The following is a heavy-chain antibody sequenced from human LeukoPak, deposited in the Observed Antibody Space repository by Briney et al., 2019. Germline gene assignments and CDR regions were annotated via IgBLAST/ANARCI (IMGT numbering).Heavy chain of an antibody. Sequence: PSETLSLTCTVSGGSISGSSYYWGWIRQPPGKGLEWIGSIYYSGTTYYNPSLKSRVTISVDTSKNQFSLNLSSVTAADTAVYYCARHTSTVAGPTYWGQGTLVAVSS. CDR3: ARHTSTVAGPTY. V-gene: IGHV4-39*01. CDR2: IYYSGTT. J-gene: IGHJ4*02. D-gene: IGHD6-19*01. CDR1: GGSISGSSYY.